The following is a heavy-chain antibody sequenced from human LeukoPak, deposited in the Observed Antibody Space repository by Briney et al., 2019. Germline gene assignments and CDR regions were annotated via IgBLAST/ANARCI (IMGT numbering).Heavy chain of an antibody. J-gene: IGHJ3*02. Sequence: GESLKISCKGSGYSFSTYWVGWVRQMPGRGLEWMGTIYPGDSDTRYSPSFQGQVTISADKSISTAYLQWSSLKASDTAMYYCARRAIVVVPAAIGLDAFDIWGQGTMVTVSS. D-gene: IGHD2-2*02. CDR2: IYPGDSDT. CDR3: ARRAIVVVPAAIGLDAFDI. V-gene: IGHV5-51*01. CDR1: GYSFSTYW.